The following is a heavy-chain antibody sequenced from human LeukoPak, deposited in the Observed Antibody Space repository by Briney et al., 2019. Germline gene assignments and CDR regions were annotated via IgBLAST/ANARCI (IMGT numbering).Heavy chain of an antibody. J-gene: IGHJ4*02. CDR3: ARATDISSWYLAY. Sequence: ASVKVSCMASGYTFTGYHMHWVRQAPGQELEWMGWLSPTSGDTKFAQKFQGRVTMTRDTSISTAYMELSRLRSDDTAVYYCARATDISSWYLAYWGQGTLVTVSS. CDR1: GYTFTGYH. CDR2: LSPTSGDT. D-gene: IGHD6-13*01. V-gene: IGHV1-2*02.